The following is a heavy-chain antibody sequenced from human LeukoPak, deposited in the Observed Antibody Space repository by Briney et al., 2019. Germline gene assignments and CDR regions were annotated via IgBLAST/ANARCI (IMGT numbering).Heavy chain of an antibody. CDR3: ASLRRYSKTWDHDS. V-gene: IGHV1-18*04. J-gene: IGHJ5*02. CDR2: ISGDKGDT. Sequence: ASVKVSCKASGYTFTSYYMHWVRQAPGQGLEWIGWISGDKGDTKYAQKTQGRLMMTRDTSTTTVYMELRSLRSDDTAIYYCASLRRYSKTWDHDSWGRGTLVTVSS. CDR1: GYTFTSYY. D-gene: IGHD6-13*01.